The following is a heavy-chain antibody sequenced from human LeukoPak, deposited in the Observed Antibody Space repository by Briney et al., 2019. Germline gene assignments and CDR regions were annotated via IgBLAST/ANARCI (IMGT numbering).Heavy chain of an antibody. CDR1: GDSVSSNSAA. CDR2: TYYRSKWYN. D-gene: IGHD3-10*02. CDR3: AREGRGDVDFDY. J-gene: IGHJ4*02. V-gene: IGHV6-1*01. Sequence: SQTLSLTCAISGDSVSSNSAACNWIRQSPSRGLEWLGRTYYRSKWYNNYAVSVKSRITINPGTSKNQFSLQLNSVAPEDTAVYYCAREGRGDVDFDYWGQGTLVTVSS.